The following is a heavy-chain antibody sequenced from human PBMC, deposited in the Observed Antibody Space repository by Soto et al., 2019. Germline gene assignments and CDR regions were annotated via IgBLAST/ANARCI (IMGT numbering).Heavy chain of an antibody. D-gene: IGHD3-9*01. CDR3: ARDGGYDILTGYLRGYYGMDV. CDR1: GGTFSSYA. V-gene: IGHV1-69*13. J-gene: IGHJ6*02. Sequence: ASVKVSCKASGGTFSSYAISWVRQAPGQGLEWMGGIIPIFGTANYAQKFQDRVTITADESTSTAYMELSSLRSEDTAVYYCARDGGYDILTGYLRGYYGMDVWGQGTTVTVSS. CDR2: IIPIFGTA.